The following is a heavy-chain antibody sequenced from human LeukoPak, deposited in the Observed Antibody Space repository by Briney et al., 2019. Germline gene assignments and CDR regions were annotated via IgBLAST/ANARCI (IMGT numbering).Heavy chain of an antibody. J-gene: IGHJ3*02. V-gene: IGHV1-69*05. CDR2: IIPIFGTA. Sequence: EASVKVSCKASGGTFSSYAISWVRQAPGQGLEWMGRIIPIFGTANYAQKFQGRVTITTDESTSTAYMELSSLRSEDTAVYYCARFRVTEAFDIWGQGTMVTVSS. CDR1: GGTFSSYA. D-gene: IGHD2-21*02. CDR3: ARFRVTEAFDI.